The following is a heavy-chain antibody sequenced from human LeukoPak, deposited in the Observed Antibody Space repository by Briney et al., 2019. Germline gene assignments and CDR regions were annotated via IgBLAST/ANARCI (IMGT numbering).Heavy chain of an antibody. V-gene: IGHV1-2*02. CDR1: GYTFTSYG. CDR3: ARGHGSSPSFDY. J-gene: IGHJ4*02. CDR2: INPDSGGT. Sequence: GASVKVSCKASGYTFTSYGISWVRQAPGQGLEWMGWINPDSGGTNHAQKFQGRVTMTSDASISAAYMELSSLISDDTALYYCARGHGSSPSFDYWGQGVLVTVSS. D-gene: IGHD6-6*01.